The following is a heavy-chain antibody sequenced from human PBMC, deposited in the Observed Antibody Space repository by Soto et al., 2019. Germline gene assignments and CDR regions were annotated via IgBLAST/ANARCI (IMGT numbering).Heavy chain of an antibody. V-gene: IGHV4-39*01. CDR3: ARGFDWFYFDY. Sequence: SETLSLTCTVSGASISSGDHYWGWIRQPPGKGLEWIGSIYYRGSTYYNPSLKSRVTMSADTSKNQFSLMLSSVTAADTAVYFCARGFDWFYFDYWGQGALVTVSS. CDR2: IYYRGST. CDR1: GASISSGDHY. D-gene: IGHD3-9*01. J-gene: IGHJ4*02.